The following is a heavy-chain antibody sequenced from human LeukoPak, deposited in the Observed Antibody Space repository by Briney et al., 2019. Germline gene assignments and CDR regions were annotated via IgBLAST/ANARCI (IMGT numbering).Heavy chain of an antibody. CDR3: AKGTKAHILTAYMRDRWFDP. Sequence: ASVKVSCKASGYTFTSYDINWVRQATGQGLEWMGWINPNSVNTGYAQKFQGRVTITRNTSISTAYMELSSLRSEDTAVYYCAKGTKAHILTAYMRDRWFDPWGQGTLVTVSS. V-gene: IGHV1-8*03. CDR2: INPNSVNT. J-gene: IGHJ5*02. D-gene: IGHD3-9*01. CDR1: GYTFTSYD.